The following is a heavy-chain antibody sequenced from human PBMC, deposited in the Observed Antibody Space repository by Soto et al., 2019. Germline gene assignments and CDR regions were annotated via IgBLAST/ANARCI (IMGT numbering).Heavy chain of an antibody. D-gene: IGHD4-17*01. CDR2: IYSGGST. Sequence: GGSLRLSCAASGFTVSSNYMSWVRQAPGKGLEWVSVIYSGGSTYYADSVKGRFTISRDNSKNTLYLQMNSLRAEDTAVYYCAKDRGLRRTISYFDYWGQGTLVTVSS. J-gene: IGHJ4*02. CDR3: AKDRGLRRTISYFDY. V-gene: IGHV3-53*01. CDR1: GFTVSSNY.